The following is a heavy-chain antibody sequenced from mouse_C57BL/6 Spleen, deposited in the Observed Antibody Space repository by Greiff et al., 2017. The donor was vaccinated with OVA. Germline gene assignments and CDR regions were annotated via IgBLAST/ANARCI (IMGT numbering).Heavy chain of an antibody. V-gene: IGHV1-64*01. CDR3: ARRGRSEGYAMDY. J-gene: IGHJ4*01. CDR1: GYTFTSYW. CDR2: IHPNSGST. Sequence: QVQLQQPGAELVKPGASVKLSCKASGYTFTSYWMHWVKQRPGQGLEWIGMIHPNSGSTNYNEKFKSKATLTVDKSSSTAYMQLSSLTSEDSAVYYCARRGRSEGYAMDYWGQGTSVTVSS.